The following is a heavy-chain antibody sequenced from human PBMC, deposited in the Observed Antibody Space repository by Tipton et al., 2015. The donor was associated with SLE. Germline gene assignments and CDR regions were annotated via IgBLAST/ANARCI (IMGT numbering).Heavy chain of an antibody. J-gene: IGHJ3*02. CDR3: ARDQAVAGRGAFDI. CDR1: GGSFSGYY. CDR2: INHSGST. D-gene: IGHD6-19*01. V-gene: IGHV4-34*01. Sequence: TLSLTCAVYGGSFSGYYWSWIRQPPGKGLEWIGEINHSGSTNFNPSLKSRVTISVDTSKNQFSLKLSSVTAADTAVYYCARDQAVAGRGAFDIWGQGTMVTVSS.